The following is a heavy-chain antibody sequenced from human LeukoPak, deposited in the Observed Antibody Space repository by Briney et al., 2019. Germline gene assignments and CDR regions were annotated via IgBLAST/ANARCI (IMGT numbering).Heavy chain of an antibody. CDR1: GGSISSSSYY. Sequence: SETPSLTCTVSGGSISSSSYYWGWIRQPPGKGLEWIGSIYYSGSTYYNPSLKSRVSISVHTSKNQFSLKLRSVTAADTAVYYCARPVPSRLGWFDPWGQGTLVTVSS. V-gene: IGHV4-39*01. CDR2: IYYSGST. J-gene: IGHJ5*02. D-gene: IGHD1-1*01. CDR3: ARPVPSRLGWFDP.